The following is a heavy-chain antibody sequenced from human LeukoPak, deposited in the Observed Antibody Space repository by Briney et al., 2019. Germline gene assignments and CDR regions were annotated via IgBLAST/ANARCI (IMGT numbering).Heavy chain of an antibody. J-gene: IGHJ4*02. CDR3: ARRAAGPYYFDY. V-gene: IGHV4-39*01. CDR2: IYYSGNT. Sequence: SETLSLTCTVSGGSISTSTYCWGWIRQPPGKGLEWIGTIYYSGNTYYNPSLKSRVTVSVATSKNQFSLKLSSVTAADTAVYYCARRAAGPYYFDYWGQGTLVTVSS. D-gene: IGHD6-25*01. CDR1: GGSISTSTYC.